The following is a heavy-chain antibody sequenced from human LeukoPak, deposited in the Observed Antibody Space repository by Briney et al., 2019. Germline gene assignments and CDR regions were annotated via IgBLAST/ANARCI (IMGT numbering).Heavy chain of an antibody. V-gene: IGHV1-69*06. CDR3: ARETAAGYYYYYMDV. CDR2: IIPIFGTA. Sequence: SVKVSCKASGGTFSSYAISWVRQAPGQGLEWMGGIIPIFGTANYAQKFQGRVTITADKSTSTAYMELSSLRSEDTAVYYCARETAAGYYYYYMDVWGKGTTVTVSS. D-gene: IGHD6-13*01. J-gene: IGHJ6*03. CDR1: GGTFSSYA.